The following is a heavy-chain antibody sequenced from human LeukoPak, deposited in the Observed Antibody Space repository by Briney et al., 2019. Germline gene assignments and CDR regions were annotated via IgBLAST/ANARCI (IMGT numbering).Heavy chain of an antibody. CDR2: ISYDGSNK. CDR1: GFTFSSYA. Sequence: GGSLRLSCAASGFTFSSYAMHWVRQAPGKGLEWVAVISYDGSNKYYADSVKGRFTISRDNSKNTLYLQMNSLRAEDTAVYYCARGHHQSICWGQGALVTVSS. V-gene: IGHV3-30*04. J-gene: IGHJ4*02. CDR3: ARGHHQSIC. D-gene: IGHD1-14*01.